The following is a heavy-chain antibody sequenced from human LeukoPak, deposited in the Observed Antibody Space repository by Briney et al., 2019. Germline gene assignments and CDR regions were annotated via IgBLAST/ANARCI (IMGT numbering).Heavy chain of an antibody. CDR2: IHYSGST. Sequence: SETLSLTCTVSGGSISSYYWSWIRQPPGKGLEWIGYIHYSGSTNYNPSLKSRVTISVDTSKNQFSLKLSSVTAADTAVYYCARDLRDCSSTSCYMDHDAFDIWGQGTMVTVSS. J-gene: IGHJ3*02. D-gene: IGHD2-2*02. CDR1: GGSISSYY. V-gene: IGHV4-59*01. CDR3: ARDLRDCSSTSCYMDHDAFDI.